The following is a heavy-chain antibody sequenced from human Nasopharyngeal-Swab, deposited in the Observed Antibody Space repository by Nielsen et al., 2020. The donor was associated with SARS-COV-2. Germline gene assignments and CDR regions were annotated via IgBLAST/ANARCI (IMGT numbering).Heavy chain of an antibody. V-gene: IGHV4-39*07. Sequence: ESLKISCTVSGGSISSSSYYWGWIRQPPGKGLEWIGSIYYSGSTYYNPSLKSRVTISVETSKNQFSLKLSSVTAADTAVYYCARERGRGGIWNYYYYYMDVWGKGTTVTVSS. CDR3: ARERGRGGIWNYYYYYMDV. CDR1: GGSISSSSYY. CDR2: IYYSGST. J-gene: IGHJ6*03. D-gene: IGHD3-10*01.